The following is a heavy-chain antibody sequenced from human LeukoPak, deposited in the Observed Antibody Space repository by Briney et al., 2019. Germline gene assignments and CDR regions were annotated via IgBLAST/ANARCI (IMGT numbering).Heavy chain of an antibody. D-gene: IGHD5-18*01. V-gene: IGHV4-59*01. CDR2: VSNSGST. J-gene: IGHJ4*02. Sequence: SETLSLICTVSGDSMSDNFWSWIRQPPGKGLEWIGYVSNSGSTNYNPSLKGRVTISRDTSKNQFSLKVTSVTAADTAVYYCARDVGNSYGYAFGYWGQGTLVTVSS. CDR1: GDSMSDNF. CDR3: ARDVGNSYGYAFGY.